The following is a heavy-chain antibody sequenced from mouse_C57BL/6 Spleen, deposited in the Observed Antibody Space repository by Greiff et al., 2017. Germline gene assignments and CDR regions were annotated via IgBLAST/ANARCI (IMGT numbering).Heavy chain of an antibody. CDR3: ARVYDGYYGYAMDY. V-gene: IGHV1-72*01. D-gene: IGHD2-3*01. CDR1: GYTFTSYW. CDR2: IDPNSGGT. J-gene: IGHJ4*01. Sequence: QVQLQQPGAELVKPGASVKLSCKASGYTFTSYWMHWVKQRPGRGLEWIGRIDPNSGGTKYNEKFKSKATLTVDKPSSTAYMQLSSLTSEDSAVDYSARVYDGYYGYAMDYWGQGTSVTVSS.